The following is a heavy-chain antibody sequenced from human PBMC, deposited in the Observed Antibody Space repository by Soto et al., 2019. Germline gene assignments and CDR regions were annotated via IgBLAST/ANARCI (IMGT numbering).Heavy chain of an antibody. Sequence: ASVKVSCKASGGTFSSYTISWVRQAPGQGLEWMGRIIPILGIANYAQKFQGRVTITADKSTSTAYMELSSLRSEDTAVYYCARDKKSSSWFYRPYNWFDPWGQGTLVTVSS. V-gene: IGHV1-69*04. D-gene: IGHD6-13*01. CDR2: IIPILGIA. CDR3: ARDKKSSSWFYRPYNWFDP. CDR1: GGTFSSYT. J-gene: IGHJ5*02.